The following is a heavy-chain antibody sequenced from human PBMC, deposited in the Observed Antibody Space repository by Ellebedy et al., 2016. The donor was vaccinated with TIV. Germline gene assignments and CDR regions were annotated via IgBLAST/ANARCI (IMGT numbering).Heavy chain of an antibody. D-gene: IGHD3-9*01. CDR3: ARVTYDIFPTHPESVGWFDP. CDR1: GYTFTDYY. V-gene: IGHV1-2*02. CDR2: IHPNSCAT. Sequence: ASVKVSCKASGYTFTDYYMKWVRHAPGHVLPRLGWIHPNSCATKYAEIFQGRVTMTRDTSINTAYMGLSRLTSDDTAIYYCARVTYDIFPTHPESVGWFDPWGQGTLVTVSS. J-gene: IGHJ5*02.